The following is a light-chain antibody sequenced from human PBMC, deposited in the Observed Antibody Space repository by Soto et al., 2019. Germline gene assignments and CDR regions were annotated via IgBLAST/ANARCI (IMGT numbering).Light chain of an antibody. V-gene: IGLV2-14*02. Sequence: QSVLTQPASVSGSPGQSITISCTGTSSDVGTSDLVSWYQQHPGRAPKLMIYEGTKRPSGVSNRFSGSMSGHTASLTISGLQAEDEADYYCTSYTPGGAFVVFGGGTKLTVL. CDR1: SSDVGTSDL. CDR3: TSYTPGGAFVV. CDR2: EGT. J-gene: IGLJ2*01.